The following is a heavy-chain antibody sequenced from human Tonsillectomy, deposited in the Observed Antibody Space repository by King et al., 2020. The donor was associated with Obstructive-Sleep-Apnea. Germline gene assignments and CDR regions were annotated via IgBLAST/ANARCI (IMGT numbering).Heavy chain of an antibody. CDR1: GFIFSGYA. D-gene: IGHD3-10*01. V-gene: IGHV3-30-3*01. CDR2: ISFDGYNK. Sequence: VQLVESGGGVVQPGKSLRISCVISGFIFSGYAMHWVRQAPGKGLEWVAVISFDGYNKYYADSVRGRFTISRDNSKNTLYLQMSSLRDEDTALYYCAREGSGSYYNVNLDYWGQGTLVTVSP. CDR3: AREGSGSYYNVNLDY. J-gene: IGHJ4*02.